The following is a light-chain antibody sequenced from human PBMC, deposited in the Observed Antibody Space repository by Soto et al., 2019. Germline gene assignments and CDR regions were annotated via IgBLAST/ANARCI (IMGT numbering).Light chain of an antibody. J-gene: IGKJ5*01. Sequence: IVLTQSPGTLSLSPGERATLSCRASQSVSSRSLAWYQQKPGQAPRLLIYGASSRATGIRDRFSGSGSGTDFTLTISRLEPEDFAVYYCQQYGSSPPITFGQGTRLENK. CDR2: GAS. CDR3: QQYGSSPPIT. CDR1: QSVSSRS. V-gene: IGKV3-20*01.